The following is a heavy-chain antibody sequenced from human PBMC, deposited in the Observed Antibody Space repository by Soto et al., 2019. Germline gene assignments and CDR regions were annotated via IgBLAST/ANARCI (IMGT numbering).Heavy chain of an antibody. J-gene: IGHJ6*02. Sequence: GGSLRLSCAASGFTFSSYAMHWVRQAPGKGLEWVAVISYDGSNKYYADSVKGRFTISRDNSKNTLYLQMNSLRAEDTAVYYCARDRVLGDFWSRYYPHYGMDVWGQGTTVNVSS. CDR1: GFTFSSYA. CDR2: ISYDGSNK. CDR3: ARDRVLGDFWSRYYPHYGMDV. V-gene: IGHV3-30-3*01. D-gene: IGHD3-3*01.